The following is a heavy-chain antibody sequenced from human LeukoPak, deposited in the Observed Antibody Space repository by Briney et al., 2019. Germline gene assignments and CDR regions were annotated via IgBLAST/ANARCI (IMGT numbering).Heavy chain of an antibody. Sequence: PSETLSLTCTVSGGSISSYYWSWIRQPPGKGLEWIGYIYYSGSTNYNPSLKSRVTISVDTSKNQFSLKLSSVTAADTAVYYCARGPFLGGTPPSHWGQGTLVTVSS. D-gene: IGHD3-3*02. CDR1: GGSISSYY. J-gene: IGHJ4*02. CDR3: ARGPFLGGTPPSH. V-gene: IGHV4-59*01. CDR2: IYYSGST.